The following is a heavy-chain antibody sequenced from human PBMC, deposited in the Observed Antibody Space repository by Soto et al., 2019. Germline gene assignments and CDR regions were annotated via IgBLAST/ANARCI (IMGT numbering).Heavy chain of an antibody. CDR2: ISTGGSTM. CDR1: GFYFSDFY. Sequence: QVQLVESGGGLVKPGGSLRLSCAASGFYFSDFYMSWIRQAPGRGLEWVSYISTGGSTMYYADSVKGRFTISRDNAKNPLYLQMNSLRAEDTAVYYCARAIGYCSGGSCYRMGAFDIWGQGTMVTVSS. D-gene: IGHD2-15*01. J-gene: IGHJ3*02. V-gene: IGHV3-11*01. CDR3: ARAIGYCSGGSCYRMGAFDI.